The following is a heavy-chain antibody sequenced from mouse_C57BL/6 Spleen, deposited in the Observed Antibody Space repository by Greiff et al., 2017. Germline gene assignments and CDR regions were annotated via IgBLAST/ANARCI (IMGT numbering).Heavy chain of an antibody. Sequence: QVHVKQSGAELVKPGASVKLSCKASGYTFTEYTIHWVKQRSGQGLEWIGWFYPGSGSIKYNEKFKDKATLTADKSSSTVYMELSRLSSEDSAVYFWARHEDAPMSNYVSYAMDYWGQGTSVTVSS. V-gene: IGHV1-62-2*01. CDR3: ARHEDAPMSNYVSYAMDY. D-gene: IGHD2-5*01. CDR1: GYTFTEYT. J-gene: IGHJ4*01. CDR2: FYPGSGSI.